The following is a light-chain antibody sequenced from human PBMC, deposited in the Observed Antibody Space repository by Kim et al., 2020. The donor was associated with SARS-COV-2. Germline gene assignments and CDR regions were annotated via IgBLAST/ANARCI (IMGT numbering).Light chain of an antibody. V-gene: IGKV1-27*01. CDR2: AAS. CDR1: RGISNH. Sequence: ASVGDGVTITCRASRGISNHLAWYQQKPGEVPKLLIYAASALQSGVLSRFRGTGSGTDFTLTISSLQPEDVATYYCQKCDSAPWTFGQGTKVDIK. CDR3: QKCDSAPWT. J-gene: IGKJ1*01.